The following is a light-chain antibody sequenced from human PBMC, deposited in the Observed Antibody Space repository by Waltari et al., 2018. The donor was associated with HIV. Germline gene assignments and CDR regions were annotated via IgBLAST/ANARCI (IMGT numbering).Light chain of an antibody. CDR3: QQRSNWPRT. CDR1: QSVSSY. Sequence: EIGLTQSPATLSLSPGERATLSCRASQSVSSYLAWYRQKPGQAPRLLIYDASNRATGIPARFSGSGSGSDFTLTISSLEPEDFAVYYCQQRSNWPRTFGQGTKVEIK. CDR2: DAS. V-gene: IGKV3-11*01. J-gene: IGKJ1*01.